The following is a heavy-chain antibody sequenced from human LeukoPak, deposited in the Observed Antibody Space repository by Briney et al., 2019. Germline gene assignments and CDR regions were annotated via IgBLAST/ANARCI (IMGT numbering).Heavy chain of an antibody. CDR1: GFTFSSYS. V-gene: IGHV3-7*01. CDR3: VRDRAFSTFDY. Sequence: GGSLRLSCAASGFTFSSYSMNWVRQAPGKGLEWLANINGDGSVENYVASVKGRFTISRDNAKNSLYLEMDSLRAEDTALYFCVRDRAFSTFDYWGQGTLVTVSS. D-gene: IGHD2/OR15-2a*01. J-gene: IGHJ4*02. CDR2: INGDGSVE.